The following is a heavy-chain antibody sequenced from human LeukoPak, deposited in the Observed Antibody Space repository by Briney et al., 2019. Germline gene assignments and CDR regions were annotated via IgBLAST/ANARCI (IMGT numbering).Heavy chain of an antibody. J-gene: IGHJ3*02. CDR1: GGSISSSSDY. D-gene: IGHD6-19*01. Sequence: SETLSLTCTVSGGSISSSSDYWGWIRQPAGKGREWIGSIYYSGSTYYNPSLKSRVTISVDTSKNQFSLKLSSVTAADTAVYYCARAVPRRLYSSGGRLYAFDIWGQGTMVTVSS. CDR2: IYYSGST. V-gene: IGHV4-39*07. CDR3: ARAVPRRLYSSGGRLYAFDI.